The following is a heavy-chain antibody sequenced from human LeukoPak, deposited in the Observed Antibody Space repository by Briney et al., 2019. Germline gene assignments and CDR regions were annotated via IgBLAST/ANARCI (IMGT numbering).Heavy chain of an antibody. D-gene: IGHD3-22*01. J-gene: IGHJ2*01. Sequence: SETLSLTCTVSGGSISSSSYYWGWIRQPPGKGLEWIGSIYYSGSTYYNPSLKSRVTISVDTSKNQFSLKLSSVTAADTAVYYCARAPQVTMIVVVSHWYFDLWGRGTLVTVSS. CDR2: IYYSGST. V-gene: IGHV4-39*07. CDR3: ARAPQVTMIVVVSHWYFDL. CDR1: GGSISSSSYY.